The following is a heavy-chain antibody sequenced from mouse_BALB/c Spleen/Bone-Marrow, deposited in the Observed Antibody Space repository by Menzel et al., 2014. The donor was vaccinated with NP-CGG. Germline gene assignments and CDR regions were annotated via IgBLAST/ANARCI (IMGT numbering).Heavy chain of an antibody. V-gene: IGHV5-6-3*01. CDR2: INSNGGFT. Sequence: EVKLMESGGGLVQPGGSLKLSCAASGFTFSSFGMSWVRQTKDKRLELVANINSNGGFTYYADSVKGRFTISRYNAMNTLYLQILILNSYYTAIYYCSRVVDYSSWFAYWGQGTLVTVSA. CDR3: SRVVDYSSWFAY. J-gene: IGHJ3*01. D-gene: IGHD2-4*01. CDR1: GFTFSSFG.